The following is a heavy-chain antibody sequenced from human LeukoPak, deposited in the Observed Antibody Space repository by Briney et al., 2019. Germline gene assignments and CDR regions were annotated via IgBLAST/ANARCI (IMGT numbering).Heavy chain of an antibody. V-gene: IGHV3-11*01. CDR2: ISSSGSTI. D-gene: IGHD3-22*01. J-gene: IGHJ5*02. CDR3: ARSNYYDSSGPLGP. CDR1: GFTFSDYY. Sequence: GGSLRLSCEASGFTFSDYYMSWIRQAPGKGLEWVSYISSSGSTIYHADSVKGRFTISRDNAKNSLYLQMNSLSAEDTAVYYCARSNYYDSSGPLGPWGQGTLVTVSS.